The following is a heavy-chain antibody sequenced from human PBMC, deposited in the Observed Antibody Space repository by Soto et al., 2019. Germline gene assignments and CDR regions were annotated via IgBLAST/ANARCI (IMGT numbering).Heavy chain of an antibody. V-gene: IGHV1-8*01. Sequence: QVQLVQSGAEVKKPGASVKVSCKASGYTFSTYDINWVRQAPGQGLEWMGWMNPNSGDTGYAQKFLGRVTMTRDSSIRTVYMELGSLSSEDTAVYYCARVNYYGSGSYEDFFYYYGLDVWGQGTTVTVSS. CDR1: GYTFSTYD. J-gene: IGHJ6*02. D-gene: IGHD3-10*01. CDR3: ARVNYYGSGSYEDFFYYYGLDV. CDR2: MNPNSGDT.